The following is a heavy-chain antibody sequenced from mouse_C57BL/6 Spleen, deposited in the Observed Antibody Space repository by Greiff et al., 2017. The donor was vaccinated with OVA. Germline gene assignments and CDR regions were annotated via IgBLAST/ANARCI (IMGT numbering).Heavy chain of an antibody. V-gene: IGHV8-8*01. Sequence: QVTLKESGPGILQPSQTLSLTCSFSGFSLSTFGMGVGWIRQPSGKGLEWLAHTWWDDDKYYNPALKSRLTISKDTSKNQVFLKIANVDTADTATYYCARKPYYGSKGYFDVWGTGTTVTVSS. CDR1: GFSLSTFGMG. D-gene: IGHD1-1*01. CDR2: TWWDDDK. CDR3: ARKPYYGSKGYFDV. J-gene: IGHJ1*03.